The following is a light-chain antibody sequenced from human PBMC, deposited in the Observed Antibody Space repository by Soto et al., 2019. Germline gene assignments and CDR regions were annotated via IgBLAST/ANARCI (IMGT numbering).Light chain of an antibody. CDR2: GAS. Sequence: EFVLTQSPGTLSSSPGERATLSCRASQSVSSNYLAWYQQKPGQAPRLLIYGASSRATGIPDRFIGSGSGTDFTLTISRLEPDDFAMYYCQQYADSPFTFGPGTKVDIK. CDR1: QSVSSNY. V-gene: IGKV3-20*01. CDR3: QQYADSPFT. J-gene: IGKJ3*01.